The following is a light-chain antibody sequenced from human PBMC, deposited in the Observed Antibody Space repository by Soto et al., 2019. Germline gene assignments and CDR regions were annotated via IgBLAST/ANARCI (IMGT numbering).Light chain of an antibody. Sequence: IVLKQSPGTLSLSPGERATLSCRASQSVTSNYLAWYQQKPGQAPRLLIFGASIRDTGLPDRFSGGGSGTDFTLTISRLEPEDSAVYYCQQYGSSPGTFGQGTKVDI. J-gene: IGKJ1*01. CDR1: QSVTSNY. V-gene: IGKV3-20*01. CDR2: GAS. CDR3: QQYGSSPGT.